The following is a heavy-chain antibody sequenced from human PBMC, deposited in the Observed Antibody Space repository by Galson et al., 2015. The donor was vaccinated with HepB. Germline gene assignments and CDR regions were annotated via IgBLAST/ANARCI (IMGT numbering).Heavy chain of an antibody. V-gene: IGHV3-30*18. CDR1: GFTFNNYG. J-gene: IGHJ4*02. Sequence: SLRLSCAASGFTFNNYGIHWVRQAPGKGLEWVAVISYDGTSRYYADSVEGRFTISRDNSKNTLYLQMNSLRPEDTAIYYCAKGGYYDFWSAYDSRGQGALVTVSS. D-gene: IGHD3-3*01. CDR3: AKGGYYDFWSAYDS. CDR2: ISYDGTSR.